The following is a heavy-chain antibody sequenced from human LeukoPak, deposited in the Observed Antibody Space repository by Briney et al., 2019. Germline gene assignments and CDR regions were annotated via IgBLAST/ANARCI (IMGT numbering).Heavy chain of an antibody. V-gene: IGHV4-30-4*01. J-gene: IGHJ6*02. CDR2: IYYSGST. Sequence: SQTLSLTCTVSGGSISSGDYYWSWIRQPPGKGLEWIGYIYYSGSTYYNPSLKSRVTISVDTSKNQFSLKLSSVTAADTAVYYCARARYDFWSNYYYGMDVWGQGTTVTVS. CDR3: ARARYDFWSNYYYGMDV. D-gene: IGHD3-3*01. CDR1: GGSISSGDYY.